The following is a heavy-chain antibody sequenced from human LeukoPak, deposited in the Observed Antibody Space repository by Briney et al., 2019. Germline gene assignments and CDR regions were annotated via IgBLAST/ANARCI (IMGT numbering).Heavy chain of an antibody. CDR3: ARDSSGYYYAY. J-gene: IGHJ4*02. V-gene: IGHV4-30-4*01. CDR1: GGSISSGDYY. Sequence: SETLSLTCTVSGGSISSGDYYWSWIRQPPGKGLEWIGYIYYSGSTYYNPSLKSRVTISVDTSKNQFSLKLSSVTAADTAVYYCARDSSGYYYAYWGQGTLVTVSS. CDR2: IYYSGST. D-gene: IGHD3-22*01.